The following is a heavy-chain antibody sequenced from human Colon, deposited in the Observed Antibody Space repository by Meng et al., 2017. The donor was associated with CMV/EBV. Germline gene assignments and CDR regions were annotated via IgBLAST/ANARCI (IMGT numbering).Heavy chain of an antibody. J-gene: IGHJ4*02. CDR2: INPNGGGT. Sequence: ASVKVSCKASGYTFTGNYIHWVRQALGQGFEWMGWINPNGGGTNYAQKFQGRVTMTRDTSISTAYTELSRLRSDDTAVYYCARDISPGSSSWSNYWGQGTLVTVSS. V-gene: IGHV1-2*02. D-gene: IGHD6-13*01. CDR3: ARDISPGSSSWSNY. CDR1: GYTFTGNY.